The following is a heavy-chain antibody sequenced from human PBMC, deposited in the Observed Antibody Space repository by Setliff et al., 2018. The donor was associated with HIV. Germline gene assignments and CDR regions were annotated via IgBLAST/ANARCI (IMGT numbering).Heavy chain of an antibody. D-gene: IGHD3-10*01. Sequence: GGSLRLSCAASGFTFSSHTMSWVRQAPGKGLEWVSYISHSGGTIKYGDSVRGRFTISRDIAKSSLYLQLDSLSVEDTAVYYCASGALLPTIDYWGRGTLVTVSS. CDR2: ISHSGGTI. J-gene: IGHJ4*02. V-gene: IGHV3-11*01. CDR1: GFTFSSHT. CDR3: ASGALLPTIDY.